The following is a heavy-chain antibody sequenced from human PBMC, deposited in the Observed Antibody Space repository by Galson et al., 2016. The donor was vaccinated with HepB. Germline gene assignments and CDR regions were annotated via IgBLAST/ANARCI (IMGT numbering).Heavy chain of an antibody. Sequence: SLRLSCAASGFTFSSYWMHWVRQAPGKGLVWVSSIKSDGSSTHYADSVKGRFTISRDNAKNTLYLQMNSLRDEDTAVYHCATELAAGGWGQVTLVTVSS. V-gene: IGHV3-74*01. CDR3: ATELAAGG. J-gene: IGHJ4*02. CDR2: IKSDGSST. CDR1: GFTFSSYW. D-gene: IGHD6-13*01.